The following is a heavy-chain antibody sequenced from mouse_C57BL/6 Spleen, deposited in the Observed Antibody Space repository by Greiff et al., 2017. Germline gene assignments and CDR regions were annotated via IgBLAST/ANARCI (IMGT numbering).Heavy chain of an antibody. Sequence: EVKLVESGGDLVKPGGSLKLSCAASGFTFSSYGMSWVRQTPDKRLEWVATISSGGSYTYYPDSVKGRFTISRDNAKNTLYLQMSSLKSEDTAMYYCARHGTTVSYYFDYWGQGTTLTVSS. V-gene: IGHV5-6*01. CDR3: ARHGTTVSYYFDY. CDR2: ISSGGSYT. CDR1: GFTFSSYG. J-gene: IGHJ2*01. D-gene: IGHD1-1*01.